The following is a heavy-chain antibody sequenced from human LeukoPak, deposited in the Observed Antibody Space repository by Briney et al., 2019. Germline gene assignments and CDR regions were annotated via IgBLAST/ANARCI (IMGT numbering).Heavy chain of an antibody. V-gene: IGHV3-23*01. J-gene: IGHJ4*02. Sequence: GGSLRLSCAASGFTFSSYSMSWVRQAPGKGLEWVSGISGSGGSTYYADSVKGRFTISRDNSKNRLYLQMNRLRAEDTAVYYCAKDPLRAAVGYYFDYWGQGTLVTVSS. CDR3: AKDPLRAAVGYYFDY. D-gene: IGHD6-19*01. CDR1: GFTFSSYS. CDR2: ISGSGGST.